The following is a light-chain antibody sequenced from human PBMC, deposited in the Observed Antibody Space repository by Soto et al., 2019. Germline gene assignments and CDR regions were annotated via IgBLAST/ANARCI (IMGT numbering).Light chain of an antibody. Sequence: QSALTQPASVSGSPGQSVTISCTGTSNDVGAYNYVSWYQQQLGKAPKLMIYEVSNRPSGISNRFSGSKSGNTASLTISGLQAEYEADYYCSSYTTSITYVFGTWTKLTVL. V-gene: IGLV2-14*01. CDR2: EVS. CDR3: SSYTTSITYV. J-gene: IGLJ1*01. CDR1: SNDVGAYNY.